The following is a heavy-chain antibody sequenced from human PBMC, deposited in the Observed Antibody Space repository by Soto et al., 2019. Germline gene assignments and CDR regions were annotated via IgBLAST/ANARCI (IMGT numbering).Heavy chain of an antibody. J-gene: IGHJ4*02. CDR1: GGSISSSSYY. V-gene: IGHV4-39*01. CDR3: ASHEGVPLFFDY. CDR2: IYYSGRT. Sequence: QLQLQESGPGLVKPSETLSLTCTVSGGSISSSSYYWGWIRQPPGKSLEWIGSIYYSGRTCYNPSLINRDTKSLATSNDRFSLKLSSVTAADTAVYYCASHEGVPLFFDYWGQRTLVTVSS. D-gene: IGHD1-1*01.